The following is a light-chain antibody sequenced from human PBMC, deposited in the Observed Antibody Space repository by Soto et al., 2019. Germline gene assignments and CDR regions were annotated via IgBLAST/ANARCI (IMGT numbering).Light chain of an antibody. Sequence: QSALTQPASVSGSPGQSITISCTGTSSDVGGYKYVSWYQQHPDKAPKLIIYEVRNRPSGVSNRFSGSKSANTASLTISGLQAEDEADYYCISYTNGSTRYVFGTGTKVTVL. J-gene: IGLJ1*01. CDR1: SSDVGGYKY. CDR2: EVR. V-gene: IGLV2-14*01. CDR3: ISYTNGSTRYV.